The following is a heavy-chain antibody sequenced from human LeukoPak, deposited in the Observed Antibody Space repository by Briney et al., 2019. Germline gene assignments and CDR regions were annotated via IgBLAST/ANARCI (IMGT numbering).Heavy chain of an antibody. CDR3: ARDYGGSSPFDY. CDR2: ISYDGSNK. CDR1: GFTFSSYA. V-gene: IGHV3-30*04. Sequence: GGSLRLSCAASGFTFSSYAMHWVRQALGKGLEWVAVISYDGSNKYYADSVKGRFTISRDNSKNTLYLQMNSLRAEDTAIYYCARDYGGSSPFDYWGQGTLVTVSS. D-gene: IGHD4-23*01. J-gene: IGHJ4*02.